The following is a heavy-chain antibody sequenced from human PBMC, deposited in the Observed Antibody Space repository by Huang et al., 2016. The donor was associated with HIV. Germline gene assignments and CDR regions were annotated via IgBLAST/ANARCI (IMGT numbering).Heavy chain of an antibody. V-gene: IGHV3-30*02. CDR1: GFTFSSYG. CDR2: IRYDGSNK. J-gene: IGHJ3*02. CDR3: AKTYYYDSSGYEDAFDI. Sequence: QVQLVESGGGVVQPGGSLRLSCAASGFTFSSYGMHWVRQAPGKGLEWVAFIRYDGSNKYDADAGKGRFTSSRDNSKNTLYLQMNSLRAEDTAVYYCAKTYYYDSSGYEDAFDIWGQGTMVTVSS. D-gene: IGHD3-22*01.